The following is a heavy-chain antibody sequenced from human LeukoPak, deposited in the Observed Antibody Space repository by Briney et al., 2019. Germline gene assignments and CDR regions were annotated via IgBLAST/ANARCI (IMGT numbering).Heavy chain of an antibody. CDR3: AKWGDYDVLTGYYVSDY. Sequence: GASLRLSCAASGFIFSNYAMSWVRQAPGKGLEWVSAITGSGGSTYYADSVKGRFTISRDSSKNTLYLQMNSLRAEDTAVYYCAKWGDYDVLTGYYVSDYWGQGTLVTVSS. V-gene: IGHV3-23*01. J-gene: IGHJ4*02. CDR1: GFIFSNYA. D-gene: IGHD3-9*01. CDR2: ITGSGGST.